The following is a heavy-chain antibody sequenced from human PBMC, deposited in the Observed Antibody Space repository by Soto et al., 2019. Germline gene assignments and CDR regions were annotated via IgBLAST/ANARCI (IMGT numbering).Heavy chain of an antibody. J-gene: IGHJ6*02. CDR1: GYTFTSYD. CDR2: MNPNSGNT. D-gene: IGHD3-3*01. Sequence: ASVKVSCKASGYTFTSYDINWVRQATGQGLEWMGWMNPNSGNTGYAQKFQGRVTMTRNTSISTAYMELSSLRSEDAAVYYCARGPRYHFWRWPPGGKDGRGQGTKVTVSS. CDR3: ARGPRYHFWRWPPGGKDG. V-gene: IGHV1-8*01.